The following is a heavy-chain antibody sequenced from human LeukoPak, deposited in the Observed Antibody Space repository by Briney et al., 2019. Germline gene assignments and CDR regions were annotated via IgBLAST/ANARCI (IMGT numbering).Heavy chain of an antibody. CDR1: GGSITSNY. V-gene: IGHV4-59*08. CDR2: FYDSGST. Sequence: PSETLSLICTVSGGSITSNYWSWIRHPPGKGLEWIGYFYDSGSTSYNPSLKSRVTISGDTSKNQLSLNLNYVTAADTAVYYCARAKPNWNPPDYWGQGTLVTVSS. J-gene: IGHJ4*02. CDR3: ARAKPNWNPPDY. D-gene: IGHD1-1*01.